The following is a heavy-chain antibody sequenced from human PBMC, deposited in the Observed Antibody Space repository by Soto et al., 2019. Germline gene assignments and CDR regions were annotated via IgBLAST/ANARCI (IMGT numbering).Heavy chain of an antibody. CDR2: IIPISGTA. V-gene: IGHV1-69*01. J-gene: IGHJ6*02. D-gene: IGHD2-2*01. CDR3: ARSQGSSTSLEIYYYYYYGMDV. Sequence: QVQLVQSRAEVKKPGSSVKVSCKASGGTFSSYAISWVRQAPGQGLEWMGGIIPISGTANYAQKFQGRVTITADESTNMELSSLRSEDTAVYYCARSQGSSTSLEIYYYYYYGMDVWGQGTTVTVSS. CDR1: GGTFSSYA.